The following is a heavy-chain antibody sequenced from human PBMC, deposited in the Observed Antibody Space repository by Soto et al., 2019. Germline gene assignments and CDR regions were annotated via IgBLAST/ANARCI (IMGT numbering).Heavy chain of an antibody. V-gene: IGHV4-30-2*01. CDR1: GGSISSVGYS. CDR3: ARGPATAPDY. CDR2: IYHSGST. D-gene: IGHD2-2*01. Sequence: SQTMSLTGAVFGGSISSVGYSWSSIRQPPGKGLEWIGYIYHSGSTYYNPSHKSRVTISVVRSKNQFSLKLSSVTAADTPAYYCARGPATAPDYWGQGTLVTVSS. J-gene: IGHJ4*02.